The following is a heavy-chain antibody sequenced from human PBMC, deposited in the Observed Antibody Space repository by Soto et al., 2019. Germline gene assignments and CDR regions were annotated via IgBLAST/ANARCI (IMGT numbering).Heavy chain of an antibody. Sequence: QITLKESGPTLVKPTQTLTLTCTFSGFSLTTRGVGVGWIRQPPGKALECLALTYWDDDKRYSPSLQSRLSSTKDTSKNQVVLTMTNVDPVDTATYYCAHIPNYYQYDWFDPWGQGTLVSVSS. V-gene: IGHV2-5*02. CDR1: GFSLTTRGVG. J-gene: IGHJ5*02. CDR2: TYWDDDK. CDR3: AHIPNYYQYDWFDP. D-gene: IGHD3-16*01.